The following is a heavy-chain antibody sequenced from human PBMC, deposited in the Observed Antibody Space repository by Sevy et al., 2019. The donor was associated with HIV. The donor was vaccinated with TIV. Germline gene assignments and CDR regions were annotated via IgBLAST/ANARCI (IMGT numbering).Heavy chain of an antibody. CDR2: MYRSGST. CDR1: GGSISSSNW. Sequence: SETLSLTCGVSGGSISSSNWWHWVRQPHGKGLEWIGEMYRSGSTNYNPSLKSRVTISVDNSKNQFSLQLNSVTAADTAVYYCARGFDTPRGFDPWGQGTLVTVSS. D-gene: IGHD3-10*01. CDR3: ARGFDTPRGFDP. V-gene: IGHV4-4*02. J-gene: IGHJ5*02.